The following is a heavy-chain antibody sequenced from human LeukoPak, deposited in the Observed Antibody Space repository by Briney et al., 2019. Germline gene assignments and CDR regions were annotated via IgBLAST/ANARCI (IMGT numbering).Heavy chain of an antibody. CDR1: GGSMSSYY. CDR2: IYYSGST. Sequence: SETLSLTCTVSGGSMSSYYWSWIRQPPGKGLEWIGYIYYSGSTKYNPSLKSRATISVDTSKNQFSLKLSSVTAADTAVYYCARGARAGYNLEPFDYWGQGTLVTVSS. V-gene: IGHV4-59*08. D-gene: IGHD5-24*01. J-gene: IGHJ4*02. CDR3: ARGARAGYNLEPFDY.